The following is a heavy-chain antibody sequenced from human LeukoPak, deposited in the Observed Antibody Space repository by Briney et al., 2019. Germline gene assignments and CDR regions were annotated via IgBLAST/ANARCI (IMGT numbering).Heavy chain of an antibody. D-gene: IGHD6-13*01. CDR3: TVTPGQLRN. CDR1: GFTFNGSA. V-gene: IGHV3-73*01. Sequence: GGSLKLSCAASGFTFNGSAMHWVRQASGKGLEWVGRIRSKANSYATAYAASVKGRFTISRDDSKNTAYLQMNSLKTEDTAVYYCTVTPGQLRNWGQGTLVTVSS. J-gene: IGHJ4*02. CDR2: IRSKANSYAT.